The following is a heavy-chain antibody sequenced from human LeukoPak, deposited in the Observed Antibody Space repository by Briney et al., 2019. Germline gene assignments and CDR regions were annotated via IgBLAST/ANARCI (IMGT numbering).Heavy chain of an antibody. Sequence: PGGSLRLSCAAPGFTFSSYEMNWVRQAPGKGLEWVSYISSGGNTIYYADSVKGRFTISRDNAKNSLYLQMNSLRAEDTAAYYCAREGTAMVSFDYWGQGTLVTVSS. CDR3: AREGTAMVSFDY. J-gene: IGHJ4*02. CDR2: ISSGGNTI. CDR1: GFTFSSYE. D-gene: IGHD5-18*01. V-gene: IGHV3-48*03.